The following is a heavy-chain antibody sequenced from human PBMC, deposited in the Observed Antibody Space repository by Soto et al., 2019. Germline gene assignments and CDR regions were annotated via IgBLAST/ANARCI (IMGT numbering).Heavy chain of an antibody. CDR2: ISYDGSNK. Sequence: QVQLVESGGGVVQPGRSLRLSCAASGFTFSSYGMHWVRQAPGKGLEWVAVISYDGSNKYYADSVKGRFTISRDNSKNTLYPQMNSLRAEDTAVYYCAKGLTTVTPYWGQGTLVTVSS. CDR1: GFTFSSYG. CDR3: AKGLTTVTPY. J-gene: IGHJ4*02. V-gene: IGHV3-30*18. D-gene: IGHD4-17*01.